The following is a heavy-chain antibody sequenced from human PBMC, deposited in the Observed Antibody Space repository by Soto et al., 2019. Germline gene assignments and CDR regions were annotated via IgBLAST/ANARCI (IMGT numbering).Heavy chain of an antibody. CDR1: GFTFTTYS. CDR2: ISTSSNVI. CDR3: ARDGGGEGSGSAHYYYYGMDV. Sequence: EVQLVESGGGLTQPGGSLRLSCAASGFTFTTYSMNWVRQAPGKGLEWVSYISTSSNVIYYADSVKGRFTISSDNAQKTLYLQMNSLRDEDSAIYYCARDGGGEGSGSAHYYYYGMDVWGQGTAVAVS. D-gene: IGHD3-16*01. J-gene: IGHJ6*02. V-gene: IGHV3-48*02.